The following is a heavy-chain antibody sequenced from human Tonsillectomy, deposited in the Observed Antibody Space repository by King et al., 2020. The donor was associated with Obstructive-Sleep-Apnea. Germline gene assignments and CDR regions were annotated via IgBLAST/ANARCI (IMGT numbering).Heavy chain of an antibody. D-gene: IGHD3-10*01. CDR1: GFTFRDYY. V-gene: IGHV3-11*01. CDR2: ISSGGTTI. Sequence: VQLVESGGGLVKPGGSLRLSCAASGFTFRDYYMYWIRQAPGKGLEWVSYISSGGTTIYYADSVKGRFPISRDNAKNSLYLQMNSLKAEDTAAYYCARVVXRGVIIHHYFDYXGQGTLVTVSS. J-gene: IGHJ4*02. CDR3: ARVVXRGVIIHHYFDY.